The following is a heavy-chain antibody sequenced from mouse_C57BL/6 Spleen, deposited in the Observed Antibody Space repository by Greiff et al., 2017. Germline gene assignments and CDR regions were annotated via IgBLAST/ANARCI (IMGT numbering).Heavy chain of an antibody. V-gene: IGHV1-15*01. J-gene: IGHJ2*01. CDR3: TRNYDYDGY. D-gene: IGHD2-4*01. CDR1: GYTFTDYE. Sequence: LVESGAELVRPGASVTLSCKASGYTFTDYEMHWVKQTPVHGLEWIGAMDPETGGTAYNQKFKGKAILTADKSSSTAYMELRSLTSEDSAVYYCTRNYDYDGYWGQGTTLTVSS. CDR2: MDPETGGT.